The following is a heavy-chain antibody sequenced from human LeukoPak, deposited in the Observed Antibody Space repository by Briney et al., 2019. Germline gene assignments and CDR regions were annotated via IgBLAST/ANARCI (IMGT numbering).Heavy chain of an antibody. V-gene: IGHV4-59*08. J-gene: IGHJ6*02. CDR2: IYYSGSP. Sequence: PSETLSLTCTVSGGSISSYYWSWIRQPPGKGLEWIGYIYYSGSPNYNPSLKSRVTISVDTSKNQFSLQLNSVTAADTAVYYCARKDGWYYGMDVWGQGTTVTVSS. CDR3: ARKDGWYYGMDV. D-gene: IGHD2-15*01. CDR1: GGSISSYY.